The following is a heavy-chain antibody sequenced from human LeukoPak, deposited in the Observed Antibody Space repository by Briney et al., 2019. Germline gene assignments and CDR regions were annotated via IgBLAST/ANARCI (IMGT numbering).Heavy chain of an antibody. V-gene: IGHV3-23*01. D-gene: IGHD6-19*01. CDR1: GFTFSSDA. CDR2: ISGSGGGT. Sequence: GGSLRLSCAASGFTFSSDAMSWVRQAPGKGLEWVSAISGSGGGTHYADSVKGRSTISRDNSKNTLYLQMNSLRAEDTAVYYCARVLYTSGWYFDYWGQGTLVTVSS. CDR3: ARVLYTSGWYFDY. J-gene: IGHJ4*02.